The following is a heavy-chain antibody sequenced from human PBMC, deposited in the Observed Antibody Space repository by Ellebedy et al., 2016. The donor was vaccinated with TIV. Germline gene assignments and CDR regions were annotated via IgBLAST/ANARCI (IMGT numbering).Heavy chain of an antibody. Sequence: PGGSLRLSCTASGFTFSSYAVHWVRQASGKGLEWVAVVSYDGSYKKYADSVKGRFTISRDNSKNTLDLQMNSLRAEDTAVYYCARDRGDSSNWYLAFDYWGQGTLVTVSS. V-gene: IGHV3-30*04. CDR3: ARDRGDSSNWYLAFDY. CDR1: GFTFSSYA. D-gene: IGHD6-13*01. CDR2: VSYDGSYK. J-gene: IGHJ4*02.